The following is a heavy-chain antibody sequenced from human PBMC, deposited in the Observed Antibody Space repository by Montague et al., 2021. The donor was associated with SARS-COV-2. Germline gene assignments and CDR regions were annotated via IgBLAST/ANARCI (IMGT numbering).Heavy chain of an antibody. CDR1: GYSISSGYY. CDR2: IEYSGST. CDR3: ARDITLGMDV. J-gene: IGHJ6*02. Sequence: SETLSLTCIVSGYSISSGYYWGWVRQTPGKGLEWLGFIEYSGSTYYNPSLKTRVTMSLDTSKNQFSLKLTSVTAADTAPYYCARDITLGMDVWGRGTTVTVSS. V-gene: IGHV4-38-2*02.